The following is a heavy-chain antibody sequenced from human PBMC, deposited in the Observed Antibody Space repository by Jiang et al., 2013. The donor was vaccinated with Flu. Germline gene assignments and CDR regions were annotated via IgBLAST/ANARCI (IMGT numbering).Heavy chain of an antibody. CDR3: VHTRGADGYNLGPDY. V-gene: IGHV2-5*01. CDR1: GFSLRNSEVG. Sequence: QTLTLTCTFSGFSLRNSEVGVGWIRQPPGKALEWLALIYWNDDKRYSPSLSSRLTITKDTSRNQVVLTVTNMGPVDTAKYYCVHTRGADGYNLGPDYWGQGTLVTVSS. D-gene: IGHD5-24*01. J-gene: IGHJ4*02. CDR2: IYWNDDK.